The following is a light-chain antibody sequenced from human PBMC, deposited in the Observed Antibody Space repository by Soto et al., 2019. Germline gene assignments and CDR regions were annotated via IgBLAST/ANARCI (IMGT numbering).Light chain of an antibody. J-gene: IGLJ1*01. V-gene: IGLV2-14*01. CDR1: SSEVGGYNY. Sequence: QSALTQPASVSGSPGQSITISCTGTSSEVGGYNYVSWYQQHPGKAPKLMIYDVSNRPSGVSNRFSGSKSGNTASLTISGLQAEDEADYYCSSYTSSSTSVFGTGTKLTVL. CDR3: SSYTSSSTSV. CDR2: DVS.